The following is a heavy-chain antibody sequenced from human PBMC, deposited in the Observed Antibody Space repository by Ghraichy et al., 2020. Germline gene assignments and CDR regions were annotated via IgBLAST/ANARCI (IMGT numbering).Heavy chain of an antibody. Sequence: SETLSLTCAVSGYSISSGYYWGWIRQPPGKGLEWIGSIYHSGSTYYNPSLKSRVTISVDTSKNQFSLKLSSVTAADTAVYYCARGPKRGDSSGYAGNRFDYWGQGTLVTVSS. J-gene: IGHJ4*02. V-gene: IGHV4-38-2*01. CDR2: IYHSGST. CDR3: ARGPKRGDSSGYAGNRFDY. D-gene: IGHD3-22*01. CDR1: GYSISSGYY.